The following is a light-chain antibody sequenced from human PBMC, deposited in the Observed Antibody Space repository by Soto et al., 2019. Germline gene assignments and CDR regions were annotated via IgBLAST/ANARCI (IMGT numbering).Light chain of an antibody. CDR3: QQRSNWPIT. V-gene: IGKV3-11*01. CDR1: RSVSSY. CDR2: DAS. Sequence: EIVLTQSPTTLSLSPGESATLSCRASRSVSSYLAWYQQKPGQAPRLLIYDASNSPTDIPARFSGSGSGTDFTLTISSLEPEDFSVYYCQQRSNWPITFGQGTRLEIK. J-gene: IGKJ5*01.